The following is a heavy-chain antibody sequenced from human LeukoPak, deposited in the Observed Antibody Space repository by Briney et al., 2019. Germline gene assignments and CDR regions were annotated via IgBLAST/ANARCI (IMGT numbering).Heavy chain of an antibody. D-gene: IGHD5-18*01. J-gene: IGHJ4*02. CDR2: IIPIFGTA. CDR3: AVGKMLSCADGYSYGSNSFCFDY. CDR1: GGTFSSYA. V-gene: IGHV1-69*05. Sequence: SVKVSCKASGGTFSSYAISWVRQAPGQGLEWMGGIIPIFGTANYAQKFQGRVTITTDESTSTAYMELSSLRSEDTAVYYCAVGKMLSCADGYSYGSNSFCFDYWGQGTLVTVSS.